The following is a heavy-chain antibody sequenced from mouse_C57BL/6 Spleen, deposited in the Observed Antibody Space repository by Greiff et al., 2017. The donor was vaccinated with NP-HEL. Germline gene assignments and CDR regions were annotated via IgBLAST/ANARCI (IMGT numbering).Heavy chain of an antibody. J-gene: IGHJ3*01. CDR3: ASPSYYGSRTWFAY. CDR1: GYSFTDYN. CDR2: INPNYGTT. Sequence: VQLQQSGPELVKPGASVKISCKASGYSFTDYNMNWVKQSNGKSLEWIGVINPNYGTTSYNQKFKGKATLTVDQSSSTAYMQLNSLTSEDSAVYYCASPSYYGSRTWFAYWGQGTLVTVSA. V-gene: IGHV1-39*01. D-gene: IGHD1-1*01.